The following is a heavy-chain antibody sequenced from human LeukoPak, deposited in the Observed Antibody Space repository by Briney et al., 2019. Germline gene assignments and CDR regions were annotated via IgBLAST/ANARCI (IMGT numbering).Heavy chain of an antibody. CDR3: AKDILAAGLFFDY. CDR2: ISYDGSNK. CDR1: GFTFSSYG. J-gene: IGHJ4*02. D-gene: IGHD6-13*01. Sequence: PGRSLRLSCAASGFTFSSYGMHWVRQAPGKGLEWVAVISYDGSNKYYADSVKGRFTISRDNSKNTLYLQMNSLRAEDTAVYYCAKDILAAGLFFDYWGQGILVTVSS. V-gene: IGHV3-30*18.